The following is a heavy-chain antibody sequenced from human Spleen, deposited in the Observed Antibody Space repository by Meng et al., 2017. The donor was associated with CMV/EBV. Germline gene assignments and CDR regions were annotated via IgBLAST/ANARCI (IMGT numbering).Heavy chain of an antibody. V-gene: IGHV3-30*02. CDR3: ARDFETYYYDASGWFGAFDV. J-gene: IGHJ3*01. CDR1: GFTSNNYG. D-gene: IGHD3-22*01. Sequence: GESLKISCSTSGFTSNNYGMHWVRQAPGKGLEWVAFIRTGGSHSFHAESVKGRFTISRDNSNNTLYLQLNSLRAEDTGVYYCARDFETYYYDASGWFGAFDVWGQGTKVTVSS. CDR2: IRTGGSHS.